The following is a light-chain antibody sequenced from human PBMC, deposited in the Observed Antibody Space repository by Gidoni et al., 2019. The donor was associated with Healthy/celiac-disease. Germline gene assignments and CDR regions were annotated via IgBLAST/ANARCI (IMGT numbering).Light chain of an antibody. CDR3: QQLNSYQDT. V-gene: IGKV1-9*01. CDR2: AAS. CDR1: QGISSY. J-gene: IGKJ4*01. Sequence: DIQLTQSPSFLSASVGDRVTITCRASQGISSYLAWYQQKPGKAPKLLIYAASTLQSGVPSRFGGSGSGTEFTLTSSSLQPEDFATYYCQQLNSYQDTFGGGTKVEIK.